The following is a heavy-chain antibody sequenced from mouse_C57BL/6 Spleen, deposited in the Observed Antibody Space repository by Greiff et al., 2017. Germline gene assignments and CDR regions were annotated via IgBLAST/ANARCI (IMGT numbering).Heavy chain of an antibody. CDR3: ARATYYCNSAWFAY. D-gene: IGHD2-10*01. CDR1: GYTFTSYG. Sequence: VQLQQSGAELARPGASVKLSCKASGYTFTSYGISWVKQRIGQGHEWIGEIYPSSGNPFYKQKFKGTATLTADKSSSTAFMKRNSLTSEDSAVYCCARATYYCNSAWFAYWGQGTLVTVSA. CDR2: IYPSSGNP. V-gene: IGHV1-81*01. J-gene: IGHJ3*01.